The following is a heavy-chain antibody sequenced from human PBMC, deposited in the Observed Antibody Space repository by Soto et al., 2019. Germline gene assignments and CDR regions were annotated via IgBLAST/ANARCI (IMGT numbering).Heavy chain of an antibody. Sequence: QVQLQQCGAGLLKPSETLSLTCAVYGGSFSGYYWSWIRQPPGKGLEGIGEINHSGSTNYNPSLKSRATISVATSKNQFSLKLSSVTAADPAVYYCASVSLGGAFDPWRQGTLVTVSS. CDR1: GGSFSGYY. V-gene: IGHV4-34*01. CDR2: INHSGST. J-gene: IGHJ5*02. D-gene: IGHD3-16*01. CDR3: ASVSLGGAFDP.